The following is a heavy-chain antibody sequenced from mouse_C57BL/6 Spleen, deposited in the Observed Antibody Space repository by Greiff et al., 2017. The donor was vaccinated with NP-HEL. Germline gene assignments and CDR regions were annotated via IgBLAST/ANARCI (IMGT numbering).Heavy chain of an antibody. CDR2: ISDGGSYT. D-gene: IGHD2-1*01. Sequence: EVNVVESGGGLVKPGGSLKLSCAASGFTFSSYAMSWVRQTPEKRLEWVATISDGGSYTYYPDNVKGRFTISRDNAKNNLYLQMSHLKSEDTAMYYCDRDSLYGNYGRWYFDVWGTGTTVTGSS. V-gene: IGHV5-4*01. J-gene: IGHJ1*03. CDR1: GFTFSSYA. CDR3: DRDSLYGNYGRWYFDV.